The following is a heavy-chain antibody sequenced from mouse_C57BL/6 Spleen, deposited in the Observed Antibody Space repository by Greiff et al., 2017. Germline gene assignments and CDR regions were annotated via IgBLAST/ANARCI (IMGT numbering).Heavy chain of an antibody. Sequence: VQLVESGPGLVAPSQSLSITCTVSGFSLTSYGVHWVRQPPGKGLEWLVVIWGDGSTTYNSALKSRLSISQDNSKSQVFLKMNSLQTDDTAMYYCASSLYRGDDMDGWGQGTTVTVSS. CDR1: GFSLTSYG. D-gene: IGHD6-1*01. CDR2: IWGDGST. CDR3: ASSLYRGDDMDG. J-gene: IGHJ4*01. V-gene: IGHV2-6*03.